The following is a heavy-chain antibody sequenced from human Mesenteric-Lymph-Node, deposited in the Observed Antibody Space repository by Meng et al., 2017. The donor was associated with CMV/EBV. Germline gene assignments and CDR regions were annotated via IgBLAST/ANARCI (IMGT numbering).Heavy chain of an antibody. Sequence: SAKVSCKASAGTFSSYDISWVRQAPGQGLEWMGGVIPIFGTANYAQKFQGRVTITTDESTSTAYMELSSLRSEDPAVYYCARGDSAARGYYYGMDVWGQGTTVTVSS. J-gene: IGHJ6*02. D-gene: IGHD6-6*01. CDR2: VIPIFGTA. CDR1: AGTFSSYD. V-gene: IGHV1-69*05. CDR3: ARGDSAARGYYYGMDV.